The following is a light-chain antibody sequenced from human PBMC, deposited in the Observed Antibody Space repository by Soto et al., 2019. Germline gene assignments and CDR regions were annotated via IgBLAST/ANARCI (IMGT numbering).Light chain of an antibody. Sequence: QYALTQPASVSGSPGQSITISCTGTSSDVGDYNYVSWYQQHPGKAPKLMIYDVSNRPSGVSNRFSGSKSGNTASLTISGLQAEDEADYYCSSYTSSSTLVVFGTGTKLTVL. V-gene: IGLV2-14*01. CDR3: SSYTSSSTLVV. CDR1: SSDVGDYNY. CDR2: DVS. J-gene: IGLJ1*01.